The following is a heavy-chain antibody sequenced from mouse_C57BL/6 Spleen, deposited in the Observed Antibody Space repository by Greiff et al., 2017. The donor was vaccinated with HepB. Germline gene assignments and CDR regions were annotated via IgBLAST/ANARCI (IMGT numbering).Heavy chain of an antibody. J-gene: IGHJ1*03. CDR2: IYPSDSET. CDR3: ARSFNYYGSSYAYFDV. CDR1: GYTFTSYW. V-gene: IGHV1-61*01. D-gene: IGHD1-1*01. Sequence: VQLKQPGAELVRPGSSVKLSCKASGYTFTSYWMDWVKQRPGQGLEWIGNIYPSDSETHYNQKFKDKATLTVDKSSSTAYMQLSSLTSEDSAVYYCARSFNYYGSSYAYFDVWGTGTTVTVSS.